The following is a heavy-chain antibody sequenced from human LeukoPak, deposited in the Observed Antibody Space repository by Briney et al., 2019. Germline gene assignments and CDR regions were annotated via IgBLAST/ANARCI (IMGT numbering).Heavy chain of an antibody. V-gene: IGHV3-7*01. CDR2: IKQDGSEK. CDR1: GFTFSSYW. CDR3: AKVRFCTGATCYPDDN. D-gene: IGHD2-15*01. Sequence: GGSLRLSCAASGFTFSSYWMSWVRQAPGKGLEWVANIKQDGSEKYYVDSVKGRFTISRDNSKNTVYLQMNSLRAEDTAVYYCAKVRFCTGATCYPDDNWGQGTLVTVSS. J-gene: IGHJ4*02.